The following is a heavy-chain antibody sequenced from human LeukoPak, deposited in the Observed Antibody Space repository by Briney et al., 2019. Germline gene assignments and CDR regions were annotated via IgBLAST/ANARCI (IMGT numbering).Heavy chain of an antibody. J-gene: IGHJ6*03. Sequence: SETLSLTCTVSGDSISSSSYYWSWIRQPPGKGLEWIGEINHSGSTNYNPSLKSRVTISVDTSKNQFSLKLSSVTAADTAVYYCARGPLQKGYYYYYYMDVWGKGTTVTVSS. CDR3: ARGPLQKGYYYYYYMDV. CDR1: GDSISSSSYY. CDR2: INHSGST. D-gene: IGHD4-11*01. V-gene: IGHV4-39*07.